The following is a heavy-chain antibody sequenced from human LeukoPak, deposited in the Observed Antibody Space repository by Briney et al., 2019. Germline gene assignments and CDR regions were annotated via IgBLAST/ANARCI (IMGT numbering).Heavy chain of an antibody. D-gene: IGHD2-15*01. CDR1: GGSISSGSYY. Sequence: SETLSLTCTVSGGSISSGSYYWSWIRQPAGKGLKWIGRIYASGSTNYNPSLKSRVTISVDTSKNQFSLKLSSVTAADTAVYYCARGGSGRTYYYYYMDVWGKGTTVTVSS. V-gene: IGHV4-61*02. J-gene: IGHJ6*03. CDR3: ARGGSGRTYYYYYMDV. CDR2: IYASGST.